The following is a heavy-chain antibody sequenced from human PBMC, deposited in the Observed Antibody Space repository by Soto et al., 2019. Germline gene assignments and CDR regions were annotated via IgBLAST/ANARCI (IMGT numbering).Heavy chain of an antibody. CDR3: AKGSNYYGYYCYMDV. CDR2: ISGSGGST. CDR1: GFTFSSYA. D-gene: IGHD3-22*01. Sequence: PGGSLRLSCAASGFTFSSYAMSWVRQAPGKGLEWVSAISGSGGSTYYADSVKGRFTISRDNSKNTLYLQMNSLRAEDTAVYYCAKGSNYYGYYCYMDVWGKGTTVTVSS. J-gene: IGHJ6*03. V-gene: IGHV3-23*01.